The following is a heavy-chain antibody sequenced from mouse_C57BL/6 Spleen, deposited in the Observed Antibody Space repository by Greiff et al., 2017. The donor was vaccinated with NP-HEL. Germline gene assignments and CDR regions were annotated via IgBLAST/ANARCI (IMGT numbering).Heavy chain of an antibody. CDR3: ARGRDGIGY. J-gene: IGHJ3*01. D-gene: IGHD3-3*01. V-gene: IGHV1-82*01. CDR2: IYPGDGDT. CDR1: GYAFSSSW. Sequence: QVQLQQSGPELVKPGASVKISCKASGYAFSSSWMNWVKQRPGKGLEWIGRIYPGDGDTNYNGKFKGKATLTADKSSSTAYMQLSSLTSEDSAVYFCARGRDGIGYWVPGTLVTVSA.